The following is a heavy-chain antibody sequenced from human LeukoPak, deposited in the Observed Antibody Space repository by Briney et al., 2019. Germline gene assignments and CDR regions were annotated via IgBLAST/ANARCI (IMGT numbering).Heavy chain of an antibody. CDR2: INHSGST. CDR3: ARGGFHYDYVWGSYRGNYFDY. Sequence: SETLSLTCAVYGGSFSGYYWSWIRQPPGKGLEWIGEINHSGSTNYNPSLKSRVTISVDTSKNQISLKLSSVTAADTAVYYCARGGFHYDYVWGSYRGNYFDYWGQGTLVTVSS. CDR1: GGSFSGYY. V-gene: IGHV4-34*01. D-gene: IGHD3-16*02. J-gene: IGHJ4*02.